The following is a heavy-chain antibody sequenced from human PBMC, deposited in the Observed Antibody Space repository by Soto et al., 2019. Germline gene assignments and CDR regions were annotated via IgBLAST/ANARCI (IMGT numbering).Heavy chain of an antibody. CDR2: IYHSGST. CDR3: ATLNWVYDAFDI. V-gene: IGHV4-4*02. CDR1: RRSISSSNW. Sequence: SDTLSLTCAVSRRSISSSNWWSWVRQPPGKGLEWIGEIYHSGSTNYNPSLKSRVTISVDKSTNQFSLKLSSVTAADTAVYYCATLNWVYDAFDIWGQGTMVT. D-gene: IGHD1-1*01. J-gene: IGHJ3*02.